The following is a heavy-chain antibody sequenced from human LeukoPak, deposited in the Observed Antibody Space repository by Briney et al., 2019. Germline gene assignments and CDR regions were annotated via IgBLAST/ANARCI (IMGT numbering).Heavy chain of an antibody. D-gene: IGHD3-3*01. CDR2: ISAYNGNT. CDR3: ARDFLPGYYDFWSGYYPDY. Sequence: ASVKVSCKASGYTFTSYGISWVRQAPGQGLEWMGWISAYNGNTNYAQKLQGRVTMTTDTSTSTAYMELRSLRSDDTAVYYCARDFLPGYYDFWSGYYPDYWGQGTLVTVSS. J-gene: IGHJ4*02. V-gene: IGHV1-18*01. CDR1: GYTFTSYG.